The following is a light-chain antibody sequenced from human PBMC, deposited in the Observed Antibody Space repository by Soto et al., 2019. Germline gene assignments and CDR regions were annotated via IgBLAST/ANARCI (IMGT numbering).Light chain of an antibody. J-gene: IGLJ2*01. V-gene: IGLV1-44*01. Sequence: QSVLTQPPSMSGTPGRRVTISCSGSRSNIGSNTVDWYQQLPGTAPKLLIYSNNQRPSGVPDRFSGSKSGPSASLAISGLQSEDEADYYCASWGDSLSGVFFGGGTKLTVL. CDR2: SNN. CDR1: RSNIGSNT. CDR3: ASWGDSLSGVF.